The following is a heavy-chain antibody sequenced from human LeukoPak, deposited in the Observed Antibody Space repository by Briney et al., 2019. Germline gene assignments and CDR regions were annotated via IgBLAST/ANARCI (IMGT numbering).Heavy chain of an antibody. D-gene: IGHD7-27*01. CDR3: ARASAAGDGPFDY. J-gene: IGHJ4*02. V-gene: IGHV4-30-4*07. Sequence: SETLSLTCTVSGGSISSGGYSWSWIRQPPGKGLEWIGYIYYSGSTYYNPSLKNRVTISVDTSKNQFSLKLSSVTAADTAVYYCARASAAGDGPFDYWGQGTLVTVSS. CDR2: IYYSGST. CDR1: GGSISSGGYS.